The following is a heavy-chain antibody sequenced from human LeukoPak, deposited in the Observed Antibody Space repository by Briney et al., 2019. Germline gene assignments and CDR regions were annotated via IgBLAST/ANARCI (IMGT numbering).Heavy chain of an antibody. V-gene: IGHV3-74*01. CDR1: GFTLSNYW. CDR3: ARRGAGTGATDY. J-gene: IGHJ4*02. D-gene: IGHD1-1*01. Sequence: GGSLRLSCVASGFTLSNYWMHWVRQAPGKGLVWVSRINSDGSTTSYADSVKGRFTISRDNAKNTLYLQMNSLRAEDTAVYYCARRGAGTGATDYWGQGTLVTVSS. CDR2: INSDGSTT.